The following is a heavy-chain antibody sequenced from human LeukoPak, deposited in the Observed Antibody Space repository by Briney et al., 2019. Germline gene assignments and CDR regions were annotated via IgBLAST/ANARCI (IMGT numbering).Heavy chain of an antibody. Sequence: SETLPLTCTVSGGSISSGDYYWSWIRQPPGKGLEWIGYIYYSGSTYYNPSLKSRVTISVDTSKNQFSLKLSSVTAADTAVYYCAREVVVAARYDYWGQGTLVTVSS. V-gene: IGHV4-30-4*08. CDR2: IYYSGST. CDR3: AREVVVAARYDY. CDR1: GGSISSGDYY. J-gene: IGHJ4*02. D-gene: IGHD2-15*01.